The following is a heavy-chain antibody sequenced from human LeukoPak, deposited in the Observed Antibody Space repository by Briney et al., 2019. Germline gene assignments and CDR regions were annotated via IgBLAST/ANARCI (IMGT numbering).Heavy chain of an antibody. CDR1: GLNFCESA. CDR3: AKESGKFDY. Sequence: GGSLRLSCVASGLNFCESAMHWVRQAPGKGLEWVSLISADGGSAFSADSVKGRFSISRDNSKNSLYLQMDSLRSEDTAMYYCAKESGKFDYWGQGTLVVVAS. V-gene: IGHV3-43*02. J-gene: IGHJ4*02. CDR2: ISADGGSA.